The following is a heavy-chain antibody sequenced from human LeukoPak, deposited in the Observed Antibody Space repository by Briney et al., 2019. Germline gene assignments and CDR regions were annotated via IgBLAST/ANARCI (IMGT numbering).Heavy chain of an antibody. CDR2: VRSRAYGGTT. D-gene: IGHD1-26*01. Sequence: GGSLRLSCTTSGFTFGDSAMTWVRQAPGKGLEWVGFVRSRAYGGTTEYAASVKGRFTISRDDSKSIAYLHMNSLITEDTAVYYCSTVGIHSHPYYFDSWGQGTLVTVSS. CDR1: GFTFGDSA. V-gene: IGHV3-49*04. J-gene: IGHJ4*02. CDR3: STVGIHSHPYYFDS.